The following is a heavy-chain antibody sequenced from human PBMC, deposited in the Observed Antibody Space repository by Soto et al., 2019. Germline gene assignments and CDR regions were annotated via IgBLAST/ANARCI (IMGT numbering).Heavy chain of an antibody. CDR1: GGSISGSSYY. CDR2: IFYSGTT. V-gene: IGHV4-39*01. CDR3: ARQDGDYVRWFDP. Sequence: QLQLQESGPGLVKPSETLSLICTVSGGSISGSSYYWGWIRQPPGKGLEWIGSIFYSGTTYSNPSLKSRVTISVDTSKNQCSLKLSSVTAADTAVYYCARQDGDYVRWFDPWGQEPWSPSP. J-gene: IGHJ5*02. D-gene: IGHD4-17*01.